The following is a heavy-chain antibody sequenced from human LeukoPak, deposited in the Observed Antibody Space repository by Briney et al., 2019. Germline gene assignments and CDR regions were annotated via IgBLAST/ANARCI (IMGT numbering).Heavy chain of an antibody. D-gene: IGHD7-27*01. CDR1: GGSISSGCSR. CDR3: ARDWGTYFDY. Sequence: PSETLSLTCNVSGGSISSGCSRWSWIRQHPGNGLEWIGYIYYSGSTYYNPSLESRLTMSVDTSKNQFSLHLTSVTAADTAVYYCARDWGTYFDYWGQGTLVTVSS. J-gene: IGHJ4*02. CDR2: IYYSGST. V-gene: IGHV4-31*03.